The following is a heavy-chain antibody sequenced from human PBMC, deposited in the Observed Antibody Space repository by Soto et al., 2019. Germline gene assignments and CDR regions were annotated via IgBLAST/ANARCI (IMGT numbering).Heavy chain of an antibody. CDR2: INHSGST. J-gene: IGHJ6*02. V-gene: IGHV4-34*01. CDR3: AREIRGYSYGRYYYYYGMDV. D-gene: IGHD5-18*01. Sequence: SETLSLTCAVYGGSFSGYYWSWIRQPPGKGLEWIGEINHSGSTNYNPSLKSRVTISVDTAKNQFPLKLSSVTAADAAVYYCAREIRGYSYGRYYYYYGMDVWGQGTTVTVSS. CDR1: GGSFSGYY.